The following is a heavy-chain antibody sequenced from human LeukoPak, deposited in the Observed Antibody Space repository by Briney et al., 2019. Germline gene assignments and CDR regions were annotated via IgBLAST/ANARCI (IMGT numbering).Heavy chain of an antibody. Sequence: GESLKISCEGSGYIFATYWIGWVRQMPGKGLEWMGIIYPGDSDTRYSPSFQGQVTISADKSISTAYLQWSSLKASDTAMYYCARSPYDFWSGYPFDYWGQGTLVTVSS. D-gene: IGHD3-3*01. CDR1: GYIFATYW. J-gene: IGHJ4*02. CDR2: IYPGDSDT. V-gene: IGHV5-51*01. CDR3: ARSPYDFWSGYPFDY.